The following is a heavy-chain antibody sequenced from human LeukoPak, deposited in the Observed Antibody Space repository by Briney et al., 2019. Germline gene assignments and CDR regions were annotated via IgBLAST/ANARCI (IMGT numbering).Heavy chain of an antibody. CDR1: GGTFSSYA. D-gene: IGHD1-26*01. Sequence: SVKVSCKASGGTFSSYAISWVRQAPGQGLEWMGGIIPIFGTANYAQKFQGRVTITTDESTSTAYMELSSLRSEDTAVYYCARGGVGASSPWFDPRGQGTLVTVSS. J-gene: IGHJ5*02. V-gene: IGHV1-69*05. CDR3: ARGGVGASSPWFDP. CDR2: IIPIFGTA.